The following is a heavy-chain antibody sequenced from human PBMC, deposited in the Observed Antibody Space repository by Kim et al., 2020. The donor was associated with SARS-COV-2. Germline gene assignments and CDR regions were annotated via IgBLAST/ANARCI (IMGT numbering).Heavy chain of an antibody. CDR1: GFTFSSYA. CDR3: AKDPPKLGYCSSTSCLNWFNP. Sequence: GGSLRLSCAASGFTFSSYAMSWVRQAPGKGLEWVSAISGSGGSTYYADSVKGRFTISRDNSKNTLYLQMNSLRAEDTAVYYCAKDPPKLGYCSSTSCLNWFNPWGQGTLVTVSS. V-gene: IGHV3-23*01. D-gene: IGHD2-2*01. CDR2: ISGSGGST. J-gene: IGHJ5*02.